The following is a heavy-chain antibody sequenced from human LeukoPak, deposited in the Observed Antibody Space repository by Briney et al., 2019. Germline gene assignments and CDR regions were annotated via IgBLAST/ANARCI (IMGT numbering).Heavy chain of an antibody. J-gene: IGHJ4*02. D-gene: IGHD4-17*01. CDR1: GYTFTSYA. Sequence: ASVKVSCKASGYTFTSYAMNWVRQATGQGLEWMGWMNPNSGNTGYAQKFQGRVTITRNTSISTAYMELSSLRSEDTAVYYCARGKMDNEKYDYGETYYFDYWGQGTLSPSPQ. V-gene: IGHV1-8*03. CDR2: MNPNSGNT. CDR3: ARGKMDNEKYDYGETYYFDY.